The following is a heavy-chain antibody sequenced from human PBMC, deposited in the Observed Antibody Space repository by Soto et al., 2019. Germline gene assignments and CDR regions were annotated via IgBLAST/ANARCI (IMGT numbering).Heavy chain of an antibody. V-gene: IGHV5-51*01. CDR2: IYPGDSDT. J-gene: IGHJ5*02. CDR1: GYSFTSYW. CDR3: ARTYYYDSSGYYYGWFDP. Sequence: GESLKISCKGSGYSFTSYWIGCVLQMAVKGLEWMGIIYPGDSDTRYSPSFQGQVTISADKSISTAYLQWSSLKASDTATYYCARTYYYDSSGYYYGWFDPWGQGTLVTVSS. D-gene: IGHD3-22*01.